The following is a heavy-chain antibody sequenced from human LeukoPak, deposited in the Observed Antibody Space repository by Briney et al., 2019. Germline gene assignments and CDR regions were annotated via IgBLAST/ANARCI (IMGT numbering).Heavy chain of an antibody. J-gene: IGHJ6*04. CDR1: GFTFSSYA. V-gene: IGHV3-23*01. D-gene: IGHD6-19*01. CDR3: AKAGSSGWYVYYYYYGMDV. CDR2: ISGSGGST. Sequence: PGGSLRLSCAASGFTFSSYAMSWVRQAPGKGLEWVSAISGSGGSTYYADSVKGRFTISRDNSKNTPYLQMNSLRAEDTAVYYCAKAGSSGWYVYYYYYGMDVWGKGTTVTVSS.